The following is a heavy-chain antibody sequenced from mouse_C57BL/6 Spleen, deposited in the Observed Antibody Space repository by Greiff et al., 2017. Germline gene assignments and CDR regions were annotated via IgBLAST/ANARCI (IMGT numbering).Heavy chain of an antibody. V-gene: IGHV1-64*01. D-gene: IGHD2-3*01. J-gene: IGHJ2*01. Sequence: QVQLQQPGAELVKPGASVKLSCKASGYTFTSYWMHWVKQRPGQGLEWIGMIHPNSGSTNYNEKFKSKATLTVDKSSSTAYMPLSSLTSEDSAVYYCARFGGYYPFDYWGQGTTLTVSS. CDR2: IHPNSGST. CDR1: GYTFTSYW. CDR3: ARFGGYYPFDY.